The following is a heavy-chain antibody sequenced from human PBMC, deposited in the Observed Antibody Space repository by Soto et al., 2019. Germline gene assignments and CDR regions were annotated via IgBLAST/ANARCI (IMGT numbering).Heavy chain of an antibody. CDR1: GDSVSSNSAA. Sequence: PSQTLSLTCAISGDSVSSNSAAWNWIRQSPSRGLEWLGRTYYRSKWYNDYAVSVKSRITINPDTSKNQFSLQLNSVTPEDTAVYYCARDPKSGSSYPYYYYGMDVMGQGTTSAVSS. CDR2: TYYRSKWYN. CDR3: ARDPKSGSSYPYYYYGMDV. V-gene: IGHV6-1*01. J-gene: IGHJ6*01. D-gene: IGHD1-26*01.